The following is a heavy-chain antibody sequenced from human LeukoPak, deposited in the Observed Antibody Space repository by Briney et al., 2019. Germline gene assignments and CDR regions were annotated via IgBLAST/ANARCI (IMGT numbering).Heavy chain of an antibody. CDR1: GFTFSSYW. Sequence: GGSLRLSCAASGFTFSSYWMSWVRQAPGKGLEWVANIKQDGSEKYYVDSVKGRFTISRDNAKNSLYLQMNSLRAEDTAVYYCARERGIFCSSTSCYIRYYYYMDVWGKGTTVTVSS. J-gene: IGHJ6*03. CDR3: ARERGIFCSSTSCYIRYYYYMDV. V-gene: IGHV3-7*01. D-gene: IGHD2-2*02. CDR2: IKQDGSEK.